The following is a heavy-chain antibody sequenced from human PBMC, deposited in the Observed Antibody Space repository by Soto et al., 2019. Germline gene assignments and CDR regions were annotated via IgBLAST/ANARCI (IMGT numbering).Heavy chain of an antibody. CDR3: ARSLPYGSGSYYDRYYYYGMDV. CDR2: IIPIFGTA. V-gene: IGHV1-69*01. J-gene: IGHJ6*02. Sequence: QVQLVQSGAEVKKPGSSVKVSCKASGGTFSSYAISWVRQAPGQGLEWMGGIIPIFGTANYAQKFQGRVTITADESTSTAYIELSSLRSEDTAMYYCARSLPYGSGSYYDRYYYYGMDVWGQGTTVTVSS. CDR1: GGTFSSYA. D-gene: IGHD3-10*01.